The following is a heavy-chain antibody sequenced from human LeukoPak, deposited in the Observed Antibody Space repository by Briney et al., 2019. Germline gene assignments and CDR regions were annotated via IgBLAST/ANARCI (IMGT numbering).Heavy chain of an antibody. CDR2: IYSGGST. D-gene: IGHD2-15*01. CDR1: GFTVSSNY. J-gene: IGHJ5*02. Sequence: GGSLRLSCAASGFTVSSNYMSWVRQAPGKGLEWVSVIYSGGSTYYADSVKGRFTISRDNSKNTLHLQMNSLRAEDTAVYYCARVVVRWFDPWGQGTLVTVSS. CDR3: ARVVVRWFDP. V-gene: IGHV3-66*02.